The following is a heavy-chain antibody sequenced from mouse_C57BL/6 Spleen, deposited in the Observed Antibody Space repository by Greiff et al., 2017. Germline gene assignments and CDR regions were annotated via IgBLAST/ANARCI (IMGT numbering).Heavy chain of an antibody. CDR2: INYDGSST. Sequence: EVQVVESEGGLVQPGSSMKLSCTASGFTFSDYYMAWVRQVPEKGLEWVANINYDGSSTYYLDSLKSRFIISRDNAKNILYLQMSSLKSEDTATYYCARGSRGFAYWGQGTLVTVSA. D-gene: IGHD3-1*01. CDR1: GFTFSDYY. J-gene: IGHJ3*01. CDR3: ARGSRGFAY. V-gene: IGHV5-16*01.